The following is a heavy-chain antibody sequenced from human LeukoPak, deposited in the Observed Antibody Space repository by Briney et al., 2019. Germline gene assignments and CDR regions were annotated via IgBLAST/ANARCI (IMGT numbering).Heavy chain of an antibody. CDR3: ATSRGFCSSASCRYYYYGLDV. V-gene: IGHV3-21*01. CDR2: ISSSTSYI. D-gene: IGHD2-2*01. J-gene: IGHJ6*02. CDR1: GFTFSSFS. Sequence: GGSLRLSCAASGFTFSSFSMNWVRQAPGKGLGWVSSISSSTSYIYYADTVKGRFTISRDNANNSLYLQMSSLRAEDTAVYYCATSRGFCSSASCRYYYYGLDVWGQGTTVTVSS.